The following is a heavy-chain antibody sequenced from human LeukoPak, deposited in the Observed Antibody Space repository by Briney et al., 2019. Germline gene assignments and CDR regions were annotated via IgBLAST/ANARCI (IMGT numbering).Heavy chain of an antibody. Sequence: PSETLSLTCNVSGGSISVYFWSWIRQPPGKGPEWIGHIYYKGNTNYNSSLQSRVTISIDTSKTQFSLNLSSVTAADTGVYYCARDRGSGYFPGFDSWGQGTLVTVSS. D-gene: IGHD3-3*01. CDR1: GGSISVYF. J-gene: IGHJ4*02. CDR2: IYYKGNT. V-gene: IGHV4-59*01. CDR3: ARDRGSGYFPGFDS.